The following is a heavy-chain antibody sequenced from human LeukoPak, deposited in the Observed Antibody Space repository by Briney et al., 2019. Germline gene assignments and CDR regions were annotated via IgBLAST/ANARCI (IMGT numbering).Heavy chain of an antibody. J-gene: IGHJ4*02. CDR1: GFTFSSYT. Sequence: GGSLRLSCAASGFTFSSYTMNWVRQAPGKGLEWVSSISSSSSYTYYAVSVKGRFTISIDNAKKSLYLQMNSLRAEDTAVYYCARAGTGILLWFGDRSDYWGQGTLVTVSS. CDR3: ARAGTGILLWFGDRSDY. CDR2: ISSSSSYT. D-gene: IGHD3-10*01. V-gene: IGHV3-21*01.